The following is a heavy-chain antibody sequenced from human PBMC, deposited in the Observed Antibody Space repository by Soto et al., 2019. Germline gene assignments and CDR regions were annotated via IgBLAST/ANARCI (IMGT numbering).Heavy chain of an antibody. Sequence: EMQLVETGGGLIQPGGSLRLSCAASGFTVSSNYMSWVRQAPGKGLEWVSVIYSGGGTYYADSVKGRFTISRDNYKNTLYLQMNTLRAGDTAIYYCARAQGFYYGMDVWGQGTTVTVSS. CDR1: GFTVSSNY. CDR3: ARAQGFYYGMDV. J-gene: IGHJ6*02. CDR2: IYSGGGT. V-gene: IGHV3-53*02.